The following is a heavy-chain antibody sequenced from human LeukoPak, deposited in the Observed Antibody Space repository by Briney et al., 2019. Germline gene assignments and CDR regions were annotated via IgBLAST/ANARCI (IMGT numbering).Heavy chain of an antibody. CDR2: ISGGDIST. CDR3: AKSPVSSCRGSFCYPFDY. J-gene: IGHJ4*02. CDR1: GFTFSSYS. V-gene: IGHV3-23*01. D-gene: IGHD2-15*01. Sequence: GGSLRLSCAASGFTFSSYSMNWVRQAPGKGLEWVSNISGGDISTYYADSVKGRFTISRDNSKNTLYLQMNSLRADDTAVYFCAKSPVSSCRGSFCYPFDYWGQGNLVTVSS.